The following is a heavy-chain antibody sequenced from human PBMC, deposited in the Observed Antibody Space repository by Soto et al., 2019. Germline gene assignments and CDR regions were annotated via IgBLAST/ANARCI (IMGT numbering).Heavy chain of an antibody. D-gene: IGHD3-22*01. CDR2: MDPSDSQT. Sequence: PGESLKISCKGSGYSFAGYWITWVRQKPGKGLEWMGRMDPSDSQTYYSTSFRGHVNISITKSITTVFLHCSSMMDSDNAMYYCARQIYDSDTGPNFQYYFDSWGQGTPVTVSS. V-gene: IGHV5-10-1*01. J-gene: IGHJ4*02. CDR1: GYSFAGYW. CDR3: ARQIYDSDTGPNFQYYFDS.